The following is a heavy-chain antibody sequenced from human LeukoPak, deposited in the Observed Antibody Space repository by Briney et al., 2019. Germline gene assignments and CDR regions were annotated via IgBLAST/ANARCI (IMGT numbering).Heavy chain of an antibody. D-gene: IGHD2-2*01. CDR2: ISSSGSTI. V-gene: IGHV3-11*01. CDR1: GFTLSDYY. CDR3: ARDQRTNSPSAARMDV. Sequence: GGSLRLSCAASGFTLSDYYMSWIRQDPGKGLEWVSYISSSGSTIYYADSVKGRFTISRDNAKNSLYLQMNSLSAEDTAVYYCARDQRTNSPSAARMDVWGQGTTVTVSS. J-gene: IGHJ6*02.